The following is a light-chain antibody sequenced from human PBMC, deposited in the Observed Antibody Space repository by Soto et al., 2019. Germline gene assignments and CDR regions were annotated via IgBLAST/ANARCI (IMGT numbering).Light chain of an antibody. Sequence: QSVLTQPASVSGSPGQSITISCTGTNSDVGAYNYVSWYQQHPGKAPRLMIYDLISRPSGISNRFSGSKSGNAASLTISGLDAEDEAYYYRSSYTTSSSVIFGGGTKLTVL. J-gene: IGLJ2*01. CDR1: NSDVGAYNY. V-gene: IGLV2-14*03. CDR2: DLI. CDR3: SSYTTSSSVI.